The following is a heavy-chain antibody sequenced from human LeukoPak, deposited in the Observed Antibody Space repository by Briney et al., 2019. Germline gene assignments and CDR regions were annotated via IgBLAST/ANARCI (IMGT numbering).Heavy chain of an antibody. J-gene: IGHJ4*02. CDR3: TELDCNSTNCHDY. CDR1: GFTFSNYN. V-gene: IGHV3-48*04. Sequence: AGSLRLSCVASGFTFSNYNMNWVRQAPGKGLEWGSYISRSSSTRYYADSVKGRFTISRDNAKNSLYLQMNSLRAEDTAVYYCTELDCNSTNCHDYWGQGTLVTVSS. D-gene: IGHD2-2*01. CDR2: ISRSSSTR.